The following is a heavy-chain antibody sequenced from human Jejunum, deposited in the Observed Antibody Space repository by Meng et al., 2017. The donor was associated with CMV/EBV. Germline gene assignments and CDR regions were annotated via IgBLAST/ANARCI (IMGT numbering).Heavy chain of an antibody. J-gene: IGHJ2*01. CDR2: INPNSGGA. CDR3: AREGLVGDLRYFDL. CDR1: AYTFDGYY. D-gene: IGHD3-16*01. V-gene: IGHV1-2*06. Sequence: QVQLVQSGAEVKKPXASGKASXXASAYTFDGYYMHWVRQAPGQRLEWMGRINPNSGGANYAQKFQGRVTMTRDTSISTAYMELSRLRSDDTAVYYCAREGLVGDLRYFDLWGRGTMVTVSS.